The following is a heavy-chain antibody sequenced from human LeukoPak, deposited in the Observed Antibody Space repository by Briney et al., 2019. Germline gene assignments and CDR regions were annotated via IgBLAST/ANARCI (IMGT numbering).Heavy chain of an antibody. D-gene: IGHD6-19*01. CDR1: GFTFSSFG. Sequence: PGGSLRLSCVASGFTFSSFGIHWVRQAPGKGLEWVAVIWYDGSNKYYADSVKGRFTISRDNSKHTLYLQMNSLRAEDTAVYYCARDSPYSSGWYDAFDIWGQGTMVTVSS. CDR3: ARDSPYSSGWYDAFDI. J-gene: IGHJ3*02. CDR2: IWYDGSNK. V-gene: IGHV3-33*08.